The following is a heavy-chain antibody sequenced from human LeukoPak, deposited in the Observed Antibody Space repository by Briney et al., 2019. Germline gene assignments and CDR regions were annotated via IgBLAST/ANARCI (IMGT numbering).Heavy chain of an antibody. J-gene: IGHJ5*02. CDR1: GGSFSGYY. V-gene: IGHV4-34*01. Sequence: SETLSLTCAVYGGSFSGYYWSWIRQPPGKGLEWIGEINHSGSTNYNPSLKSRVTISVDTSKNQFSLKLSSVTAADTAVYYCARKRSIAVAGRPPYNWFDPWGQGALVTVSS. CDR3: ARKRSIAVAGRPPYNWFDP. CDR2: INHSGST. D-gene: IGHD6-19*01.